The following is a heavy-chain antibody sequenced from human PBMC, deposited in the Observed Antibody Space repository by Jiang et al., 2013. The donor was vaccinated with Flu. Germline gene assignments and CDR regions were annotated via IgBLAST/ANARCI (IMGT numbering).Heavy chain of an antibody. D-gene: IGHD3-22*01. CDR1: GCSFTSYW. V-gene: IGHV5-51*01. J-gene: IGHJ4*02. CDR2: FYHGESDT. CDR3: ARPYDSSGYYYVSDY. Sequence: KISCKGCGCSFTSYWIGWVRQIPGKGLEWMGIFYHGESDTRYSPSFQGQVTISADKSISTAYLQWSSLKASDTAMYYCARPYDSSGYYYVSDYWGQGTLVTVSS.